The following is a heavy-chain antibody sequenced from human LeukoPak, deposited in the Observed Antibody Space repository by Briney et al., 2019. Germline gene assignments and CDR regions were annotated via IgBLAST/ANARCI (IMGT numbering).Heavy chain of an antibody. V-gene: IGHV3-21*04. CDR3: ARRAGGYSHPYDY. CDR1: GFTFTTYF. J-gene: IGHJ4*02. Sequence: GGSLRLSCAASGFTFTTYFMNWVRQAPGKGLEWVSSISSSSSYIYYADSVKGRFTISRDNSKNTLYLQMNSLRAEDTAVYYCARRAGGYSHPYDYWGQGILVTVSS. D-gene: IGHD4-23*01. CDR2: ISSSSSYI.